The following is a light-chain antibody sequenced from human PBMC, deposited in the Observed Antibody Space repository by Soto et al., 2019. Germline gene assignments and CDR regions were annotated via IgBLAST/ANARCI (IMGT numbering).Light chain of an antibody. Sequence: DIQMNQSPSTLSGSVEDRVTITCRASQTISSWLAWYQQKPGKAPKLLIYDASSLESGVPSRFSGSGSGTDFTLTIIWFQPEDFATYYCQLSYIPPWTFDQGTKVDIK. CDR2: DAS. CDR3: QLSYIPPWT. CDR1: QTISSW. V-gene: IGKV1-5*01. J-gene: IGKJ1*01.